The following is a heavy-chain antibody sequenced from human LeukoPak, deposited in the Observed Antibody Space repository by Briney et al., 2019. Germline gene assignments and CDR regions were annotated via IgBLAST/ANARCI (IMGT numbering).Heavy chain of an antibody. CDR1: GGSISAYY. V-gene: IGHV4-59*08. D-gene: IGHD3-10*01. J-gene: IGHJ5*02. CDR3: ASFSWGSGSYNQEAIWSGFDP. Sequence: SETLSLTCTVSGGSISAYYWSWLRQPPGKGLEWIGYINYSGNTNYNPSLKSRVTISVATSKNQFSVKLSSVTAADTGVYYCASFSWGSGSYNQEAIWSGFDPWGQGTLVIVSS. CDR2: INYSGNT.